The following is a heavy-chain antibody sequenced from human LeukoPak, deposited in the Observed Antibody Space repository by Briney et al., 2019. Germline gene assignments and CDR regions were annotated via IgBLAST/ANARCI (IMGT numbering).Heavy chain of an antibody. CDR2: INHSGST. Sequence: SETLSLTCAVYGGTFSGYYWSWIRQPPGKGLEWIGEINHSGSTNYNPSLKSRVTISVDTSKNQFSPKLSSVTAADTAVYYCARGHRNYDYVWGSYQFDYWGQGTLVTVSS. CDR1: GGTFSGYY. V-gene: IGHV4-34*01. D-gene: IGHD3-16*02. CDR3: ARGHRNYDYVWGSYQFDY. J-gene: IGHJ4*02.